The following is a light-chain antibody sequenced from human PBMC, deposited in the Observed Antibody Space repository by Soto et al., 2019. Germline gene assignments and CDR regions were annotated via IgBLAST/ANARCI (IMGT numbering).Light chain of an antibody. CDR1: QSITNW. CDR3: QQYNSLSSVS. V-gene: IGKV1-5*03. Sequence: DIQLTQSPSTLSASVGDRVTITCRASQSITNWFAWYQQKPGKAPKVLIHMASSLKSGVPSRFSGSGSGTEFTLTITSLQPDDSATYYCQQYNSLSSVSFGGGTKVDIK. CDR2: MAS. J-gene: IGKJ4*01.